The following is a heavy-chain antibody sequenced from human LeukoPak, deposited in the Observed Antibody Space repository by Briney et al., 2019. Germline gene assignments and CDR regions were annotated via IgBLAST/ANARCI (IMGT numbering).Heavy chain of an antibody. J-gene: IGHJ4*02. Sequence: GGSLRLSCAASASTLSNYGMHWVRQAPGKGLEWVAVVWFDGSDKYYADSVMGRFTISRDNSKNTVSLQMNSLRAEDTAVYYCATTRTAAAGTFDYWGQGTLVTVSS. V-gene: IGHV3-33*03. D-gene: IGHD6-13*01. CDR3: ATTRTAAAGTFDY. CDR2: VWFDGSDK. CDR1: ASTLSNYG.